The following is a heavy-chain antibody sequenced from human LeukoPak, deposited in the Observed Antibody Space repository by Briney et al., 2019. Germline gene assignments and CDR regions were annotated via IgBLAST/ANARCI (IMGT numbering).Heavy chain of an antibody. J-gene: IGHJ4*02. D-gene: IGHD5-12*01. CDR3: ARDGYSGYEPFDC. CDR1: RFIFSSYW. CDR2: IKEDGRET. Sequence: PGGSLRLSCAASRFIFSSYWMSWVRQAPGKGLEWVANIKEDGRETYYVDSVKGRFTISRDNAKNSLYLQMNSPRVEDTAVYYCARDGYSGYEPFDCWGQGTLVTVPS. V-gene: IGHV3-7*03.